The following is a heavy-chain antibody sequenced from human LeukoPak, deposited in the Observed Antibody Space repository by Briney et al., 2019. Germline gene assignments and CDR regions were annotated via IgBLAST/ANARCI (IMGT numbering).Heavy chain of an antibody. J-gene: IGHJ4*02. D-gene: IGHD3-10*01. Sequence: GASVKVSCKASGYTFTSYDMHWVRQAPGQGLKWMGVINPSGGSTSYAQKFQGRVTMTTDTSTSTAYMELRSLRSDDTAVYYCAREPSSITMVQGDYWGQGTLVTVSS. CDR2: INPSGGST. CDR3: AREPSSITMVQGDY. V-gene: IGHV1-46*01. CDR1: GYTFTSYD.